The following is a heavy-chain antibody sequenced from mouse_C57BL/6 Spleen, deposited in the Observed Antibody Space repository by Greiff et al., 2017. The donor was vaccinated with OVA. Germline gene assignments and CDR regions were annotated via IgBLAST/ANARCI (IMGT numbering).Heavy chain of an antibody. CDR1: GYTFTSYW. J-gene: IGHJ2*01. D-gene: IGHD2-3*01. V-gene: IGHV1-55*01. CDR3: ARYDGYSYYCDY. Sequence: QVQLQQPGAELVKPGASVKMSCKASGYTFTSYWITWVKQRPGQGLEWIGDIYPGSGSTNYNEKFKSKATLTVDTSSSTAYMQLSSLTSEDSAVYYCARYDGYSYYCDYWGKGTTLTVSS. CDR2: IYPGSGST.